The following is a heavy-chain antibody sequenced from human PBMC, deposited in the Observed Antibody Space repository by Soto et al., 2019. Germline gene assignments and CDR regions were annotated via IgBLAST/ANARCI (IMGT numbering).Heavy chain of an antibody. V-gene: IGHV1-18*01. CDR1: GYTFSSYG. CDR2: ISAYNGNT. CDR3: AREGGSSWYDYYYYYGMDV. J-gene: IGHJ6*02. D-gene: IGHD6-13*01. Sequence: GASVKASCKASGYTFSSYGISWVRQAPGQGLEWMGWISAYNGNTNYAQKLQGRVTMTTDTSTSTAYMELRSLRSDDTAVYYCAREGGSSWYDYYYYYGMDVWGQGTTVTVYS.